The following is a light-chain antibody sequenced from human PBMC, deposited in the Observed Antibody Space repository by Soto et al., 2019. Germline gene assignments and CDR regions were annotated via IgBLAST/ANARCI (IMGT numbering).Light chain of an antibody. CDR3: KQYNSYPLP. CDR1: QSISSW. V-gene: IGKV1-5*03. J-gene: IGKJ4*01. CDR2: KAS. Sequence: DIQMTQSPSTLSASVGDRVTITCRASQSISSWLAWYQQKPGKAPNLLIYKASNLESGVPSRFSGSGSGTEFTLTISSLQPDDFATYYCKQYNSYPLPLGGGTKVDIK.